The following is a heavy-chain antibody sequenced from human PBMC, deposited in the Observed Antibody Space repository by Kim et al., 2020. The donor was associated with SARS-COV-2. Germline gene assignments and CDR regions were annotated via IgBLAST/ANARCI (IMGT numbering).Heavy chain of an antibody. Sequence: YSPSFQGQVTISADKSISTAYLQWSSLKASDTAMYYCARLEDIVAPLSNYWGQGTLVTVSS. CDR3: ARLEDIVAPLSNY. V-gene: IGHV5-51*01. D-gene: IGHD5-12*01. J-gene: IGHJ4*02.